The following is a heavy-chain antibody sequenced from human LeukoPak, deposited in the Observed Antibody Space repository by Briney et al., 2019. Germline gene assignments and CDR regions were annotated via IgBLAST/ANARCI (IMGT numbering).Heavy chain of an antibody. J-gene: IGHJ4*02. Sequence: KSSETLSPTCTVSGGSISSSSYYWGWIRQPPGKGLEWIGSIYYSGSTYYNPSLKSRVTISVDTSKNQFSLKLSSVTAADTAVYYCARHKQQLIPFDYWGQGTLVTVSS. V-gene: IGHV4-39*01. CDR2: IYYSGST. CDR3: ARHKQQLIPFDY. D-gene: IGHD6-13*01. CDR1: GGSISSSSYY.